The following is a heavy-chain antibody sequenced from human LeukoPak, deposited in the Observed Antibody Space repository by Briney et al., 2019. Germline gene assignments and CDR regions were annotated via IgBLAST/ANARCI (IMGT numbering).Heavy chain of an antibody. CDR2: ISSNGGNT. Sequence: GGSLRLSCAASRFTFSNYAMHWVRQAPGKGLEHVSAISSNGGNTHYANSVKGRFTVSRDNSKNTLYLQMGSLRAEDMAVYYCARLPVDAFDIWGQGTMVTVSS. V-gene: IGHV3-64*01. J-gene: IGHJ3*02. CDR3: ARLPVDAFDI. CDR1: RFTFSNYA. D-gene: IGHD1-14*01.